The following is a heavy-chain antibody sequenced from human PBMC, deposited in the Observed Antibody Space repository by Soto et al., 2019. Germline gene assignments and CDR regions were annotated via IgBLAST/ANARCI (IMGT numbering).Heavy chain of an antibody. Sequence: EVQLLESGGGLVQPGGSLRLSCAASGFTFGSYAMSWVRQAPGKGLEWVSLISGTGDSSEYANSVKGRFTISREYTKTKVFLKKDRLGGEDTTVYFCANDISNYSSGSSTHWGQGTLITVAS. V-gene: IGHV3-23*01. CDR1: GFTFGSYA. CDR2: ISGTGDSS. D-gene: IGHD3-10*01. J-gene: IGHJ4*02. CDR3: ANDISNYSSGSSTH.